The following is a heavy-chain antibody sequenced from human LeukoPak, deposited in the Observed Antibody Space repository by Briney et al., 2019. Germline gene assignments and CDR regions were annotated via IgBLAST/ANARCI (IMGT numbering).Heavy chain of an antibody. CDR2: INSDGSST. D-gene: IGHD5-24*01. CDR1: GFTFSGYW. CDR3: ARDAYKDRYLDY. V-gene: IGHV3-74*01. J-gene: IGHJ4*02. Sequence: GGSLRLSCAASGFTFSGYWMHWVRQAPGKGLVWVSRINSDGSSTTYADSVKGRFTISRDNAKNSLYLQMNSLRAEDTAVYYCARDAYKDRYLDYWGQGTLVTVSS.